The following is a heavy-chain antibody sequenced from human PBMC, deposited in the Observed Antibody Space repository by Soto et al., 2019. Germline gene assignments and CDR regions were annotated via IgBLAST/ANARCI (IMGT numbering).Heavy chain of an antibody. D-gene: IGHD3-3*01. CDR1: GYTFRNYG. J-gene: IGHJ4*01. Sequence: QVQLVQSGAEVKRPGASVKVSCKASGYTFRNYGITWVRQAPGQGLEWMAWISAYNGNTNYAQDLQGRVTMTTDTSRSTAYMEMRSLTSEDTAMYFGARDLVSGSDFWRGYTGGYVDYWGHGTLVTVSS. CDR2: ISAYNGNT. CDR3: ARDLVSGSDFWRGYTGGYVDY. V-gene: IGHV1-18*01.